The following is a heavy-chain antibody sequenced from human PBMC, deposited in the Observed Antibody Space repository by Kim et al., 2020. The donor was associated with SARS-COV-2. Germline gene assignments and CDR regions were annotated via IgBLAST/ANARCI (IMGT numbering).Heavy chain of an antibody. CDR3: ASDYNWNDDTDY. CDR1: GFTFSSYA. J-gene: IGHJ4*02. CDR2: ISYDGSNK. Sequence: GGSLRLSCAASGFTFSSYAMHWVRQAPGKGLEWVAVISYDGSNKYYADSVKGRFTISRDNSKNSLYLQMNSLRAEDTAVYYCASDYNWNDDTDYWGQGTLVTVSP. V-gene: IGHV3-30*04. D-gene: IGHD1-20*01.